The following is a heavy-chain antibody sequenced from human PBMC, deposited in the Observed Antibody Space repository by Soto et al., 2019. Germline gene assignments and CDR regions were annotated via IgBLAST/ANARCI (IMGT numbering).Heavy chain of an antibody. D-gene: IGHD3-9*01. V-gene: IGHV4-39*01. CDR2: IYYSGST. CDR3: ARLTGYYPYYYYGMDV. J-gene: IGHJ6*02. CDR1: GGSISSSSYY. Sequence: SETLSLTCTVSGGSISSSSYYWGWIREPPGKGLEWIGSIYYSGSTYYNPSLKSRVTISVDTSKNQFSLKLSSVTAADTAVYYCARLTGYYPYYYYGMDVWGQGTTVTVSS.